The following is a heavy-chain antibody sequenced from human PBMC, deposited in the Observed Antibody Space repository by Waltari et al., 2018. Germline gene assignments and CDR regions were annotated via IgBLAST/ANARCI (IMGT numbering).Heavy chain of an antibody. CDR2: IYYSGST. CDR1: GGSLSSYY. V-gene: IGHV4-59*01. CDR3: AREPVDGDEPYYYYYGMDV. Sequence: QVQLQESGPGLVKPSETLSLPCTVSGGSLSSYYWRWIRQPPGQGLEWIGYIYYSGSTNYNPSLKSRVTISVDTSKNQFSLKLSSVTAADTAVYYCAREPVDGDEPYYYYYGMDVWGQGTTVTVSS. J-gene: IGHJ6*02. D-gene: IGHD4-17*01.